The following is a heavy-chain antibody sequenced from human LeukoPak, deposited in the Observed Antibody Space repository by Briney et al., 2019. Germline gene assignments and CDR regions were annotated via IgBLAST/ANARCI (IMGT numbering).Heavy chain of an antibody. CDR3: AKTTYYYDSGGYRYFDY. CDR2: INWNGGST. V-gene: IGHV3-20*04. Sequence: GGSLRLSCAASGFTFDDYGMSWVRKAPGKGLEWVSGINWNGGSTGYADSVKGRFTISRDNAKNSLYLQMNSLRAEDTALYYCAKTTYYYDSGGYRYFDYWGQGTLVTVSS. D-gene: IGHD3-22*01. J-gene: IGHJ4*02. CDR1: GFTFDDYG.